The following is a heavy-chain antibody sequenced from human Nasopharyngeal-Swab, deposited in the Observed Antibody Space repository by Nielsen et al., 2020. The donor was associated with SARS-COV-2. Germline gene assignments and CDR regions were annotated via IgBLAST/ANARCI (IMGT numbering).Heavy chain of an antibody. Sequence: GGSLRLSCAAPGFTFSDYYMSWIRQAPGKGLEWVSYISSGSSYTNYADSVKGRFTISRDNAKNSLYLQMNSLRAEDTAVYYCARDQDSSSWYWAWGQGTLVTVSS. J-gene: IGHJ5*02. D-gene: IGHD6-13*01. V-gene: IGHV3-11*05. CDR3: ARDQDSSSWYWA. CDR1: GFTFSDYY. CDR2: ISSGSSYT.